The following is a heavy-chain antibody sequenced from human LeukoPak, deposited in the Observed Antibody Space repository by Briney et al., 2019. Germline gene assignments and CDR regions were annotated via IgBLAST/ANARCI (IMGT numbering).Heavy chain of an antibody. CDR1: GGSFSGYY. J-gene: IGHJ4*02. CDR3: ARVRATGAFDY. CDR2: INHSGST. Sequence: SETLSLTCAVYGGSFSGYYWSWIRQPPGKGLEWIGEINHSGSTNYNPSLKSRVTISVDTSKNHFSLKLSSVTAADTAVYYCARVRATGAFDYWGQGTLVAVSS. V-gene: IGHV4-34*01. D-gene: IGHD5-12*01.